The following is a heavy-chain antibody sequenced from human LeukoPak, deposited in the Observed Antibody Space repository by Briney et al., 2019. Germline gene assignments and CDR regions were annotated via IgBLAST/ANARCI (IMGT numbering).Heavy chain of an antibody. Sequence: PSETLSLTCTVSGYSISNGYYWGWIRQSPGKGLEWVGSVSHRGSTYYNPSLRSRVTISVDRSKNQFSLKLSSVTAADTAVYYCARLQPRSIAVAGTTGDYFDYWGQGTLVTVSS. CDR3: ARLQPRSIAVAGTTGDYFDY. CDR2: VSHRGST. V-gene: IGHV4-38-2*02. D-gene: IGHD6-19*01. J-gene: IGHJ4*02. CDR1: GYSISNGYY.